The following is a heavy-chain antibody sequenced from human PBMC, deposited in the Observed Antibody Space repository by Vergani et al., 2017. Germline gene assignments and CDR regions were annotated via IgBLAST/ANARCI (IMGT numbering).Heavy chain of an antibody. CDR1: GFIFSSYW. J-gene: IGHJ4*02. V-gene: IGHV3-7*01. Sequence: EVQLVESGGGLVQPGGSLRLSCAASGFIFSSYWMHWVRQAPGKGVEWVAAIKEDGSEKQYVDSVKGRFTISRDNAKKSLYLQMNSLRGEDTAVYYCARVNSLGSYWGQGTLVTVSS. CDR3: ARVNSLGSY. D-gene: IGHD4-23*01. CDR2: IKEDGSEK.